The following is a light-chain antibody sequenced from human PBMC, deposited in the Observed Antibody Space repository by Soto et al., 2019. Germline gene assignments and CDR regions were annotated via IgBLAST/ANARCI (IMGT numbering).Light chain of an antibody. Sequence: QSVLTQAPSTSETPGQRVTISCSGSSSNIGSNYVYWYQQLPGTAPKLLIYTNNQRPSGVPDRFSGSKSGTSASLAISGLRSEDEADYYCAAWDDSLSGWVFGGGTQLTVL. CDR3: AAWDDSLSGWV. J-gene: IGLJ3*02. CDR2: TNN. V-gene: IGLV1-47*02. CDR1: SSNIGSNY.